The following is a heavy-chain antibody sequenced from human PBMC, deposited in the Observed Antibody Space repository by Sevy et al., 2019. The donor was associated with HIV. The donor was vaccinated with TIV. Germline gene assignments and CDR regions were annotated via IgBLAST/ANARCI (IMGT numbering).Heavy chain of an antibody. CDR2: ISYDGSNK. D-gene: IGHD1-1*01. Sequence: GGSLRLSCAASGFTFSDYSMHWVRQAPGKGLEWVATISYDGSNKHYADSLKGRFTLSRDNSKNSLFLQMNSLRAEDTAVYYCAMERLSSNVAEYFENWGQGTLVTVSS. J-gene: IGHJ1*01. CDR3: AMERLSSNVAEYFEN. V-gene: IGHV3-30-3*01. CDR1: GFTFSDYS.